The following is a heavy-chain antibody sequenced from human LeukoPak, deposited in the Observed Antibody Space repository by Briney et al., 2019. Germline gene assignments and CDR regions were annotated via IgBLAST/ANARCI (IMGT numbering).Heavy chain of an antibody. CDR3: ARPSYDFWSGYFDY. D-gene: IGHD3-3*01. J-gene: IGHJ4*02. V-gene: IGHV1-69*05. CDR1: GGTFSSYA. Sequence: GASVKVSCKASGGTFSSYAISWVRQAPGQRLEWMGGIIPIFGTANYAQKFQGRVTITTDESTSTAYMELSSLRSEDTAVYYCARPSYDFWSGYFDYWGQGTLVTVSS. CDR2: IIPIFGTA.